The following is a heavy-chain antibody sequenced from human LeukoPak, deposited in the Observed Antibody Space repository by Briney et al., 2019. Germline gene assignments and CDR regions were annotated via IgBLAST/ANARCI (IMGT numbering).Heavy chain of an antibody. V-gene: IGHV3-30*02. D-gene: IGHD3-16*02. CDR2: IRYDGSNK. J-gene: IGHJ4*02. CDR3: AKDKADWGSYRLDY. CDR1: GFTFSSYG. Sequence: GGSLRLSCAASGFTFSSYGMHWVRQAPGKGLEWVAFIRYDGSNKYYADSVKGRFTISRDNSKNTLYLQMNSLRAEDTAVYYCAKDKADWGSYRLDYWGQGTLVTVSS.